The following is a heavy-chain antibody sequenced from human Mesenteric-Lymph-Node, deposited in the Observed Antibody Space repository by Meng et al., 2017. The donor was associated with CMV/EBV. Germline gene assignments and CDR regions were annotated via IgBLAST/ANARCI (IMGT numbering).Heavy chain of an antibody. Sequence: GGSLRLSCAASEFSFSGYWMHWVRQAPGKGLMWVSRINNLGSATTYADSVKGRFTLSRDNAENMLYLQMNSLRAEDTAVYYCAKTPSGGWDFWYFDFWGRGALVTVSS. CDR1: EFSFSGYW. CDR3: AKTPSGGWDFWYFDF. V-gene: IGHV3-74*01. D-gene: IGHD6-19*01. J-gene: IGHJ2*01. CDR2: INNLGSAT.